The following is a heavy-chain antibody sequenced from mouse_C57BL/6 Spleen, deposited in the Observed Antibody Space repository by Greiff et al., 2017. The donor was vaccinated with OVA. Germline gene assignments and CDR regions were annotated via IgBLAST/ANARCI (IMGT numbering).Heavy chain of an antibody. Sequence: VQLQQSGPELVKPGASVKISCKASGYTFTDYYMNWVKQSHGKSLEWIGDIYPNNGGTSYNQKFKGKATLTVDKSSSTAYMELRSLTSEDSAVYYWARRGVYVSPYANFDVWGTGTTVTVSS. CDR2: IYPNNGGT. J-gene: IGHJ1*03. D-gene: IGHD1-1*01. CDR1: GYTFTDYY. CDR3: ARRGVYVSPYANFDV. V-gene: IGHV1-26*01.